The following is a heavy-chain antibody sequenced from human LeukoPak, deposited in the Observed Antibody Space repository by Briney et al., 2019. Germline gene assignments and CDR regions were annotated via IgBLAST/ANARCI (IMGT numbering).Heavy chain of an antibody. CDR2: INHSGST. J-gene: IGHJ6*03. CDR3: ARGYYGSGSRCHMDV. CDR1: GGSFSGYY. D-gene: IGHD3-10*01. V-gene: IGHV4-34*01. Sequence: SETLSLTCAVYGGSFSGYYWSWIRQPPGKGLEWIGEINHSGSTNYNPSLKSRVTISVDTSKNQFSLKLSSVTAADTAVYYCARGYYGSGSRCHMDVWGKGTTITVS.